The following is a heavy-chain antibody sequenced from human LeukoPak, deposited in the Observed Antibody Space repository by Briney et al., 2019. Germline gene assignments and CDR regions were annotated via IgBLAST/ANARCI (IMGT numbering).Heavy chain of an antibody. CDR2: IYTSGST. J-gene: IGHJ4*02. Sequence: SETLSLTCTVSDGSISSYYWSWIRQPAGKGLEWIGRIYTSGSTNYNPSLKSRVTMSVDTSKNQFSLKLSSVTAADTAVYYCARATLYGDYDMDFDYWGQGTLVTVSS. CDR1: DGSISSYY. D-gene: IGHD4-17*01. CDR3: ARATLYGDYDMDFDY. V-gene: IGHV4-4*07.